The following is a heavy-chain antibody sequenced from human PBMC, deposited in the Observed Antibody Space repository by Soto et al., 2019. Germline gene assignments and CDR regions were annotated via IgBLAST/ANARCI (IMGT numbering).Heavy chain of an antibody. D-gene: IGHD3-10*01. CDR1: GFPFTTYA. CDR3: AKVIAVVRDVPRPCDY. V-gene: IGHV3-23*01. J-gene: IGHJ4*02. CDR2: ISGRDGST. Sequence: EVQLLESGGGLVQPGGSLRLSCAASGFPFTTYAMSWVRQAPGKGLEWVSAISGRDGSTYYADSVKGRFTISRDSSKNTLFLQMNSLRAEDTALYYCAKVIAVVRDVPRPCDYWGQGTLVTVSS.